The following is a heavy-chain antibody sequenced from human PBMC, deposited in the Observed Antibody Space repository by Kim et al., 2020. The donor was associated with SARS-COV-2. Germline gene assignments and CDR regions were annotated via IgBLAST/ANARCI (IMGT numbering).Heavy chain of an antibody. CDR1: GYDFTKYW. J-gene: IGHJ5*02. D-gene: IGHD7-27*01. CDR3: ARRAGDWGWFDP. CDR2: IYPADSDT. V-gene: IGHV5-51*01. Sequence: GESLKISCKTSGYDFTKYWIIWVRQLPGKGLEWMGLIYPADSDTRYNPSFQGLVTISVDKSINTAFLEWSNLEASDTAIYFCARRAGDWGWFDPWGRGTL.